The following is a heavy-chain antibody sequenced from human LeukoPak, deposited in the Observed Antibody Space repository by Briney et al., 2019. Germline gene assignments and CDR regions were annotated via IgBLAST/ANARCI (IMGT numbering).Heavy chain of an antibody. CDR1: GGSISSSSRY. CDR3: ARGGLVRGSLNSLTGFDF. J-gene: IGHJ3*01. CDR2: IYYSGTT. Sequence: SETLSLTCTVSGGSISSSSRYWGWIRQPPGKGLEWIGSIYYSGTTYYSPSLKSRVTISVDTSKNQFSLHLNSVTPDDTALYYCARGGLVRGSLNSLTGFDFWGQGTMVTVSS. V-gene: IGHV4-39*07. D-gene: IGHD3-10*01.